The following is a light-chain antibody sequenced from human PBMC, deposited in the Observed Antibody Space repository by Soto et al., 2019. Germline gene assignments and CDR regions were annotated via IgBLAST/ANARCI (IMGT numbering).Light chain of an antibody. CDR3: QQLDSYPHT. Sequence: DIQLTQSPSFLSASVGDRVTITCRVSQGISSYLAWYQQKPGKAPKILIYAASTLQSGVPSRFSGSGSGTEFTLTISSLQPEDFATYYCQQLDSYPHTFGQGTKLEIK. CDR2: AAS. CDR1: QGISSY. V-gene: IGKV1-9*01. J-gene: IGKJ2*01.